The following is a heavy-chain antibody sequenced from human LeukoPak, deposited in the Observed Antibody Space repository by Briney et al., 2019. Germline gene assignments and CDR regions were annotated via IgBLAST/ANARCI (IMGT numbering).Heavy chain of an antibody. CDR3: AREEWELQVVDY. J-gene: IGHJ4*02. CDR1: GFTVSSNY. V-gene: IGHV3-53*01. Sequence: PGGSLRLSXAASGFTVSSNYMSWVRQGPGKELEWASVIYSGGSTYYADSVKGRFTISRDNSKNTLYLQMNSLRAEDTAVYYCAREEWELQVVDYWGQGTLVTVSS. CDR2: IYSGGST. D-gene: IGHD1-26*01.